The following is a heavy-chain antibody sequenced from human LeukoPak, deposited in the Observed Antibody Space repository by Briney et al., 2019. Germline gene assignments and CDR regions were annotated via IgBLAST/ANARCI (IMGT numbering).Heavy chain of an antibody. D-gene: IGHD6-6*01. Sequence: SGTLSLTCTVSGGSISSYYWSWIRQPPGKGLEWIGYIYYGGSTNYNPSLKSRVTISVDTSKNQFSLKLSSVTAADTAVYYCARDVGSSDWYFDLWGRGTLVTVSS. CDR1: GGSISSYY. CDR3: ARDVGSSDWYFDL. CDR2: IYYGGST. V-gene: IGHV4-59*01. J-gene: IGHJ2*01.